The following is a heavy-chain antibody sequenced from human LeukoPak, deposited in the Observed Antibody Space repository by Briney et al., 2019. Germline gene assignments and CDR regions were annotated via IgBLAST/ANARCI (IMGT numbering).Heavy chain of an antibody. Sequence: GGSLRLSCAASGFTFSSHSMNWVRQAPGKGLEWVSYISSSSSTTYYADSVKGRFTISRDNSKNTLYLQMNSLRAEDTAIYSCARDIRGSGNYGWFDPWGQGTLVTVSS. CDR1: GFTFSSHS. V-gene: IGHV3-48*01. CDR2: ISSSSSTT. J-gene: IGHJ5*02. CDR3: ARDIRGSGNYGWFDP. D-gene: IGHD3-10*01.